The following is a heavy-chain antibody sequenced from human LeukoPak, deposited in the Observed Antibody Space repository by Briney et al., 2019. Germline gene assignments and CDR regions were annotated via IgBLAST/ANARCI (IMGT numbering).Heavy chain of an antibody. J-gene: IGHJ3*02. CDR3: AREATYSRSDAFDI. D-gene: IGHD6-13*01. CDR1: GYTFTSYG. Sequence: ASVKVSSTASGYTFTSYGISGVRQAPGQGLEWMGWISAYNGNTNYAQKLQGRVTMTTDTSTSTAYMELRSLRSDDTAVYYCAREATYSRSDAFDIWGQGTMVTVSS. V-gene: IGHV1-18*01. CDR2: ISAYNGNT.